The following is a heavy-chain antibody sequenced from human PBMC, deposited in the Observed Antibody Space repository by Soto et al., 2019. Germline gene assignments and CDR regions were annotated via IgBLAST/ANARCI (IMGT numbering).Heavy chain of an antibody. CDR1: GFTFDNYA. D-gene: IGHD6-19*01. V-gene: IGHV3-9*01. CDR3: ARDSPQSRIAEAGTYYYYYGMDV. CDR2: ISCSSNTI. J-gene: IGHJ6*02. Sequence: SLRLSCAASGFTFDNYAMHWVRQAPGKGLEWVSGISCSSNTIDYADSVKGRFTISRDNAKNSLYFQMNSLRAEDTAVYYCARDSPQSRIAEAGTYYYYYGMDVWGQGTTVTVSS.